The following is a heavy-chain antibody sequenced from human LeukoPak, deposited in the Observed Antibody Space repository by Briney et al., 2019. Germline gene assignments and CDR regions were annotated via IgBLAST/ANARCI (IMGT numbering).Heavy chain of an antibody. D-gene: IGHD2-15*01. CDR2: ISSRSGAI. Sequence: GGSLRLSCAASGFTFRSYSMNWVRQAPGKGLEWVSYISSRSGAIYYGDSVKGRFTISRDNAKNSLYLQMNSLRDEDTAVYDCARDVCYSFDHWGQGTLVTVSS. CDR1: GFTFRSYS. J-gene: IGHJ4*02. V-gene: IGHV3-48*02. CDR3: ARDVCYSFDH.